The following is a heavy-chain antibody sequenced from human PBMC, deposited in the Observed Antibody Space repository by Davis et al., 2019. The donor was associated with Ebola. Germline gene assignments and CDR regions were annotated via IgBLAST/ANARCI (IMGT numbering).Heavy chain of an antibody. CDR1: GGSISSGGYY. D-gene: IGHD3-10*01. CDR2: IYYSGST. J-gene: IGHJ4*02. CDR3: ARGQSGSDYSLWQY. Sequence: SETLSLTCTVSGGSISSGGYYWSWIRQHPGKGLEWIGYIYYSGSTYYNPSLKSRVTISVDTSKNQFSLNLTSVTAADTAVYYCARGQSGSDYSLWQYWGQGTLVTVSS. V-gene: IGHV4-31*03.